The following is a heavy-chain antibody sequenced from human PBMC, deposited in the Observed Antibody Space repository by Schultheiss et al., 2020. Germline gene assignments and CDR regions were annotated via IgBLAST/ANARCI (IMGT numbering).Heavy chain of an antibody. CDR1: GGSIRSSTHY. CDR3: ARIPIDRYYYHYYMDV. CDR2: IFYSGST. Sequence: SETLSLTCTVSGGSIRSSTHYWGWIRQAPGKGLEWIATIFYSGSTYYNPSLKIRVTISVDTSRNHFSLKLSSVTASDTAVYYCARIPIDRYYYHYYMDVWGKGTTVTVSS. V-gene: IGHV4-39*02. J-gene: IGHJ6*03. D-gene: IGHD2-21*01.